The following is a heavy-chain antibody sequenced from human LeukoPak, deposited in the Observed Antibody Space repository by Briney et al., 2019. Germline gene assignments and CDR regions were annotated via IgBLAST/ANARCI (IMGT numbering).Heavy chain of an antibody. D-gene: IGHD6-13*01. J-gene: IGHJ4*02. CDR1: GFTYSSYS. CDR3: ARGPPGGSSWTSYYFDY. V-gene: IGHV3-21*01. CDR2: ISSSSSYI. Sequence: GGSLRHSCAASGFTYSSYSMNWVRQTPGKGLEWVSSISSSSSYIYYADSVKGRFTISRDNAKNSLYLQMDSLRAEDTAMYYCARGPPGGSSWTSYYFDYWGQGTLVTVS.